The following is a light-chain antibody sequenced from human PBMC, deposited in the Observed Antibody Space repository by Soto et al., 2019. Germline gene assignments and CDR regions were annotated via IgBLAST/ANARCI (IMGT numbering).Light chain of an antibody. CDR3: GTWDSSLSAGV. CDR1: SSNIGNNY. J-gene: IGLJ1*01. Sequence: QSVLTQPPSVSAAPGQKVTISCSGSSSNIGNNYVSWYQQLPGTAPKLPIYENNKRPSGIPDRFSGSKFGTSATLAITGLQAGDEADFYCGTWDSSLSAGVFGTGTKVTVL. CDR2: ENN. V-gene: IGLV1-51*01.